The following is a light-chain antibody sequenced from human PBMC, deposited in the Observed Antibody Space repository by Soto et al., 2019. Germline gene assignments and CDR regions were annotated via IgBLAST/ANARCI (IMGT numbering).Light chain of an antibody. CDR3: QQYKSYPLT. CDR1: QGIRND. V-gene: IGKV1-6*01. J-gene: IGKJ5*01. Sequence: AILMTQSPSSLSASVGDRVTITCRASQGIRNDLAWYQQKPGKAPKLLIYEASTLQSGVPSRFSGSYSGTDFTLTIGSLQPEDFATYFCQQYKSYPLTFGQGTRLEFK. CDR2: EAS.